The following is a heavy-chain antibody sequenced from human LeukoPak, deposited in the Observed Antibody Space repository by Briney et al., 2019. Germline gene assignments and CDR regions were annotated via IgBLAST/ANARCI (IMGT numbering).Heavy chain of an antibody. CDR2: IYTSGST. V-gene: IGHV4-61*02. CDR3: ARTRYCSSTSCSPFDY. J-gene: IGHJ4*02. Sequence: SQTLSLTCTVSGGSISSGSYYWSWIRRPAGKGLEWIGRIYTSGSTNYNPSLKSRVTISVDTSKNQFSLKLSSVTAADTAVYYCARTRYCSSTSCSPFDYWGQGTLVTVSS. D-gene: IGHD2-2*01. CDR1: GGSISSGSYY.